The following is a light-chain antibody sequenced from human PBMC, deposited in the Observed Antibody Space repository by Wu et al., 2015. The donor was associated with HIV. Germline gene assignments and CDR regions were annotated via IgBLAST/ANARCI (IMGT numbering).Light chain of an antibody. Sequence: EIVMTQSPGTLSVSPGERATLSCRASQSVGSNIAWYQQRPGQAPRLLIYNAFTRATGIPARFSGSGSGTHFTLTISGLEPEDFAVYCCQYYGTLPTFGQGTKVEIK. V-gene: IGKV3-20*01. CDR2: NAF. CDR1: QSVGSN. J-gene: IGKJ1*01. CDR3: QYYGTLPT.